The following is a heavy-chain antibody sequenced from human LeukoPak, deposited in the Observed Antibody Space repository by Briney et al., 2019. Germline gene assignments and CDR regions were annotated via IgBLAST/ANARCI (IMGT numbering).Heavy chain of an antibody. CDR2: IIPILGIA. Sequence: SVKVSCKASRGTFSSYAISWVRQAPGQGLEWMGRIIPILGIANYAQKFQGRVTITADKSTSTAYMELSSLRSEDTAVYYCAREGNYYDSSGRLVDWGQGTLVTVSS. D-gene: IGHD3-22*01. CDR1: RGTFSSYA. J-gene: IGHJ4*02. V-gene: IGHV1-69*04. CDR3: AREGNYYDSSGRLVD.